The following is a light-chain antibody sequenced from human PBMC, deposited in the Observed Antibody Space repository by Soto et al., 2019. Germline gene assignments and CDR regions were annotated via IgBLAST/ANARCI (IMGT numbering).Light chain of an antibody. J-gene: IGLJ2*01. CDR2: SNN. V-gene: IGLV1-44*01. CDR1: SSNIGSYS. CDR3: AAWDDSLNGPV. Sequence: QAVVTQPPSASGTPGQRVVISCSGSSSNIGSYSVNWYQRLPGAAPKLLIYSNNQRPSGVPDRISGSKSGTSASLAISGLQSEDEADYSCAAWDDSLNGPVFGGGTKVTVL.